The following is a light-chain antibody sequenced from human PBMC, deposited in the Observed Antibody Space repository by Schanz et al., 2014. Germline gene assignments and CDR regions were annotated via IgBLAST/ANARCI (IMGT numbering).Light chain of an antibody. V-gene: IGKV3-15*01. J-gene: IGKJ4*01. CDR3: QQYDSWPPLT. CDR1: QNIKTY. CDR2: GAS. Sequence: EIVMTQSPAILSVSPGERVTLSCRASQNIKTYLAWYQQKPGQAPRLLIYGASTRATGIPARFSGSGSATGFTLTISSLQSEDFAVYYCQQYDSWPPLTFGGGTKVEIK.